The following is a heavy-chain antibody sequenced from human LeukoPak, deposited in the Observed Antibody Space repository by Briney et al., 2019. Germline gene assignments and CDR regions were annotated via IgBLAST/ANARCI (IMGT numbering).Heavy chain of an antibody. J-gene: IGHJ4*02. D-gene: IGHD3-16*02. CDR1: GVSVGSAGYY. CDR2: IYYSGNN. CDR3: ARSQSQSGSYRYYFAF. V-gene: IGHV4-61*08. Sequence: PSETLSLTCSVSGVSVGSAGYYWTWIRQPPGKGLEWIGFIYYSGNNNYNTFLKSRVTMSLDPSNNQFSLRLSSVTAADTAVYYCARSQSQSGSYRYYFAFWGQGTLVIVSS.